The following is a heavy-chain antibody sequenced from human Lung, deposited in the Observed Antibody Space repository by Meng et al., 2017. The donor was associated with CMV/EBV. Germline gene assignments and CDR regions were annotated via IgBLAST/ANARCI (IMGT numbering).Heavy chain of an antibody. CDR2: IYHSGST. CDR1: GGSISSRNW. Sequence: GRLQGRGQGLVSASGTLATTVAVSGGSISSRNWWSWVRQPPGKGLEWIGEIYHSGSTNYNPSLKSRVTISVDKSKNQFSLKLSSVTAADTAVYYCASFPPPGKQWLVTDYWGQGTLVTVSS. CDR3: ASFPPPGKQWLVTDY. D-gene: IGHD6-19*01. J-gene: IGHJ4*02. V-gene: IGHV4-4*02.